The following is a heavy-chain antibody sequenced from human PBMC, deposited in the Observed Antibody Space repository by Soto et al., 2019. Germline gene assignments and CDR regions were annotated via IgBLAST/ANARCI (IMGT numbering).Heavy chain of an antibody. D-gene: IGHD1-26*01. J-gene: IGHJ4*02. Sequence: SETLSLTCTVTGDSITSGGYYWSWIRQHPGKGLEWLGYIYGSGGSGSTLYNPSLKSRITLSVDTSKTQFSLKLTSVTAADTAVYYCARMPYTGSNPPFDYWGRGILVTRLL. V-gene: IGHV4-31*03. CDR3: ARMPYTGSNPPFDY. CDR1: GDSITSGGYY. CDR2: IYGSGGSGST.